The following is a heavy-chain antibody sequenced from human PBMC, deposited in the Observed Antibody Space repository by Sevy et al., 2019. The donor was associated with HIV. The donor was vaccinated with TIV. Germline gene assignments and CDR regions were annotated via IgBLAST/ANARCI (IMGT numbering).Heavy chain of an antibody. CDR2: TYHSGDT. CDR1: GGSFSGYY. Sequence: SETLSLTCAVYGGSFSGYYWTWIRQPPGKGLEWIGETYHSGDTNYNPSLKSRVAISVDTSKNQFSLKLSSVTAADTDVYYCARGRGAVAGLGGWFDPWGQGTLVTVSS. D-gene: IGHD6-19*01. CDR3: ARGRGAVAGLGGWFDP. J-gene: IGHJ5*02. V-gene: IGHV4-34*01.